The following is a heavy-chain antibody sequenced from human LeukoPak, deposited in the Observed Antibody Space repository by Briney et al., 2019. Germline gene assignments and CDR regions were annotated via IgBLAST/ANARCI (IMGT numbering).Heavy chain of an antibody. D-gene: IGHD3-16*01. V-gene: IGHV3-48*02. CDR3: AGMGSWATRAYDY. J-gene: IGHJ4*02. CDR1: GFSFSNFD. Sequence: GGSLRLSCAAAGFSFSNFDMSWVRQAPGKGLEWVSFINSGSRTIYYADSVKGRFTISRDNAKNSLYLQMNSLRDEDTAVYYCAGMGSWATRAYDYWGRGTLVTVSS. CDR2: INSGSRTI.